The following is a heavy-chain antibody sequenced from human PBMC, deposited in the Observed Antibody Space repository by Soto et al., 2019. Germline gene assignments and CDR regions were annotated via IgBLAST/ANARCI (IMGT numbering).Heavy chain of an antibody. J-gene: IGHJ6*02. Sequence: PSETLSLTCTVSGGSVSSGGYYWSWIRQHPGTGLEWIGYIYYSGTTYFNPSLKSRASISLDTSKNEFSLKLTSVTAADTAVYYCARRALPQCINGVCYKDGFWDYWGQGTTVTVS. V-gene: IGHV4-31*02. CDR3: ARRALPQCINGVCYKDGFWDY. CDR1: GGSVSSGGYY. CDR2: IYYSGTT. D-gene: IGHD2-8*01.